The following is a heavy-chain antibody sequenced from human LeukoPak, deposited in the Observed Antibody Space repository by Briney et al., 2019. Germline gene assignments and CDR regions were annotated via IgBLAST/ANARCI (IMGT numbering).Heavy chain of an antibody. Sequence: EGSLRLSCAASGFTFSNYAMHWVRQAPGKGLEWVAVISYDGSNKYYADSVKGRFTISRDTSKNTLYLQMNSLRAEDTAVYYCARGGRDYYDSGFDPWGQGTLVTVSS. D-gene: IGHD3-22*01. CDR1: GFTFSNYA. J-gene: IGHJ5*02. V-gene: IGHV3-30*04. CDR3: ARGGRDYYDSGFDP. CDR2: ISYDGSNK.